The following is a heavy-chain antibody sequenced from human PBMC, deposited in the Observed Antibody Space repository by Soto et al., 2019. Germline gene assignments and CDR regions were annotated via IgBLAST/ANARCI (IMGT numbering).Heavy chain of an antibody. J-gene: IGHJ4*02. CDR2: IIPIFGTA. CDR3: ARDRDDSSGYSLDY. D-gene: IGHD3-22*01. CDR1: GGTFSSYA. Sequence: RASVKVSCKASGGTFSSYAISWVRQAPGQGLEWMGGIIPIFGTANYAQKFQGRVTITADKSTSTAYMELSSLRSEDTAVYYCARDRDDSSGYSLDYWGQGTLVTVSS. V-gene: IGHV1-69*06.